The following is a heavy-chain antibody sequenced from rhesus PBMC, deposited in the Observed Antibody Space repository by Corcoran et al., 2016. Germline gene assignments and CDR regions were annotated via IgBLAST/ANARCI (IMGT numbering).Heavy chain of an antibody. CDR2: ISFRGKS. CDR3: ARVGYSSWSRYFDY. D-gene: IGHD6-13*01. Sequence: QVQLQESGPGLVKPSETLSLTGAVPGYSISSGDYWGWIRQPPGQGLEWVGHISFRGKSSLNPSLKSRVTISTDTSKNQFSLNLNSVTAADTAVYYCARVGYSSWSRYFDYWGQGVLVIVSS. J-gene: IGHJ4*01. V-gene: IGHV4-99*02. CDR1: GYSISSGDY.